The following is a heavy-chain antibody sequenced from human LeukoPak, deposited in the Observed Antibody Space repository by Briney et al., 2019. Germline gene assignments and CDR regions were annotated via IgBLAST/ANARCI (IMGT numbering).Heavy chain of an antibody. J-gene: IGHJ4*02. D-gene: IGHD3-10*01. V-gene: IGHV4-59*08. CDR2: IYYSGST. Sequence: SQTLSLTCTVSGGSLSSYYWSWIRQPPGKGLEWIGYIYYSGSTYYNPSLKSRVTISVDTSKNQFSLRLSSVTAADTAVYYCARHGITYYYGSGSYSLFDYWGQGTLVTVSS. CDR3: ARHGITYYYGSGSYSLFDY. CDR1: GGSLSSYY.